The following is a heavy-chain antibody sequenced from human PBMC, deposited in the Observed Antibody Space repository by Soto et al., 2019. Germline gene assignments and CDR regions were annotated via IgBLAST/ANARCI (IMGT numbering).Heavy chain of an antibody. CDR2: IRGKSRNYAT. D-gene: IGHD3-22*01. V-gene: IGHV3-73*01. CDR3: ARLGGYYQAFDS. CDR1: DFTFGDSA. Sequence: GGSLRLSCAASDFTFGDSAVHWIRQASGNGLEWVGRIRGKSRNYATGYAASVKGRFTISRDDSRNTAYLQMNSLKTEDTAVYYCARLGGYYQAFDSWGQGTLVTVSS. J-gene: IGHJ4*02.